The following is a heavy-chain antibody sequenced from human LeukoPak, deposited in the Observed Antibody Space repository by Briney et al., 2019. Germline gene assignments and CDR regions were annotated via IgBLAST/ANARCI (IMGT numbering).Heavy chain of an antibody. CDR3: ARSGGGAHYYYGMDV. D-gene: IGHD2-15*01. V-gene: IGHV4-59*08. CDR2: IYYSGST. CDR1: GGSISSYY. J-gene: IGHJ6*02. Sequence: SETLSLTCTVSGGSISSYYWSWIRQPPGKGLEWIGYIYYSGSTNYNPSLKSRVTISVDTSKNQFSLKLSSVTAADTAVYYCARSGGGAHYYYGMDVWGQGTTVTVSS.